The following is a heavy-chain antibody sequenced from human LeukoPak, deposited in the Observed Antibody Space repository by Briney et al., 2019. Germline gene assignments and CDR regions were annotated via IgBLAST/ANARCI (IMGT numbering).Heavy chain of an antibody. CDR1: GYTFTSYY. CDR2: INPSGGST. J-gene: IGHJ4*02. CDR3: ARDGLRGYYDILTGYLDY. Sequence: ASVKVSCKASGYTFTSYYMHWVRQAPGQGLEWMGIINPSGGSTSYAQKFQGRVTMTRDTSTSTVYMELSSLRSEDTAVYYCARDGLRGYYDILTGYLDYWGQGTLVTVSS. V-gene: IGHV1-46*01. D-gene: IGHD3-9*01.